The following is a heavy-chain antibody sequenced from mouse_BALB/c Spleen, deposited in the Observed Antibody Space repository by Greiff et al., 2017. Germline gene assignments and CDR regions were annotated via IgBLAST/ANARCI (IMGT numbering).Heavy chain of an antibody. CDR2: ISSGGGST. D-gene: IGHD1-1*01. V-gene: IGHV5-12-1*01. Sequence: EVKLVESGGGLVKPGGSLKLSCAASGFAFSSYDMSWVRQTPEKRLEWVAYISSGGGSTYYPDTVKGRFTISRDNAKNTLYLQMSSLKSEDTAMYYCARQMCYNGSGWCAYWGQGTLVTVSA. J-gene: IGHJ3*01. CDR3: ARQMCYNGSGWCAY. CDR1: GFAFSSYD.